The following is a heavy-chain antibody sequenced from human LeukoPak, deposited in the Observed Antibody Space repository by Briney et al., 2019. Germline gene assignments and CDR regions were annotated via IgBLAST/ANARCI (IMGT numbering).Heavy chain of an antibody. CDR3: AREVTMVRGVIIGYFDY. D-gene: IGHD3-10*01. CDR1: GYTFTNYG. V-gene: IGHV1-18*01. CDR2: TSAYNGNT. J-gene: IGHJ4*02. Sequence: ASVKVSCKASGYTFTNYGISWVRQAPGQGLEWMGWTSAYNGNTNYAQKLQGRVTMTTDTSTSTAYMELRSLRSDDTAVYYCAREVTMVRGVIIGYFDYWGQGTLATVSS.